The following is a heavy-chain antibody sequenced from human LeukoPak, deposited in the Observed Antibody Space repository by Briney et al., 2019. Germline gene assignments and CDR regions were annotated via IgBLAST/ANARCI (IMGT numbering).Heavy chain of an antibody. CDR3: ARDPFHYYDSSGYSA. CDR2: INPNSGGT. Sequence: GASVKVSCKASGYTFTGYYMHWVRQAPGQGLEWMGWINPNSGGTNYAQKFQGRVTMTRDTSISAAYMELSRVRSDDPAVCDSARDPFHYYDSSGYSAWGQGTLVTVSS. J-gene: IGHJ5*02. V-gene: IGHV1-2*02. CDR1: GYTFTGYY. D-gene: IGHD3-22*01.